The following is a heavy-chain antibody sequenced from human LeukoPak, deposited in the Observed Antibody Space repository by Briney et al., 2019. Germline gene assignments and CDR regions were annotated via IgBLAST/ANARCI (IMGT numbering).Heavy chain of an antibody. V-gene: IGHV3-33*01. CDR2: IWYDGSNK. CDR3: ARVPRLVWPYYGMDV. J-gene: IGHJ6*02. CDR1: GFTFSSYG. D-gene: IGHD2-8*01. Sequence: PGGSLRLSCAASGFTFSSYGMHWVRQAPGKGLEWVAVIWYDGSNKYYADSVKGRFTISRDNSKNTLYLQMNSLRAEDTAVYYCARVPRLVWPYYGMDVWGQGTTVTVSS.